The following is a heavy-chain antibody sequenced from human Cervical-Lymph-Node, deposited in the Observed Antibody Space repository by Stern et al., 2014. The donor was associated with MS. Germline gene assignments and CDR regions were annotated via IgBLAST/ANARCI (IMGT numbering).Heavy chain of an antibody. CDR2: IYYSGST. D-gene: IGHD6-13*01. J-gene: IGHJ5*02. Sequence: QLQLQESGPGLVKPSQTLSLTCTVSGGSISSGGYYWSWIRQHPGEGLEWIGYIYYSGSTYYNPSLKSRVTISVDTSKNQFSLKMTSVTAADTAVYYCARAIPSSSAVHWFDPWGQGTLVTVSS. CDR1: GGSISSGGYY. V-gene: IGHV4-31*03. CDR3: ARAIPSSSAVHWFDP.